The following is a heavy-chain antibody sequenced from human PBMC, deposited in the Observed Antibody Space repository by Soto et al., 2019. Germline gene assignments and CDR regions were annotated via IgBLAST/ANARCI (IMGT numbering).Heavy chain of an antibody. D-gene: IGHD6-6*01. CDR3: TRESSSLNRSLYY. V-gene: IGHV3-74*01. Sequence: GGSLRLSCAASGFTFSSYWMHWVRQAPGKGLVWVSRISSDGSSTNYADSVKGRFTTSRDNAKNTLYLQMNSLRVEDTSVYYCTRESSSLNRSLYYWGQGALVTVSS. J-gene: IGHJ4*02. CDR2: ISSDGSST. CDR1: GFTFSSYW.